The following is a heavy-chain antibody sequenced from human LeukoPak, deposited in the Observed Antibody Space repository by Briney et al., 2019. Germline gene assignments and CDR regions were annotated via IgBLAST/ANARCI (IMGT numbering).Heavy chain of an antibody. J-gene: IGHJ6*03. CDR3: ARAAILVVVPADAYYYYYMDV. CDR2: IYSGGST. D-gene: IGHD2-2*01. Sequence: GGSLRLSCAASGFTVSSNYMSWVRQAPGKGLEWVSVIYSGGSTYYADSVKGRFTISRDNSKNTLYLQMNSLRAEDTAVYYCARAAILVVVPADAYYYYYMDVWGKGTTVTVSS. CDR1: GFTVSSNY. V-gene: IGHV3-66*01.